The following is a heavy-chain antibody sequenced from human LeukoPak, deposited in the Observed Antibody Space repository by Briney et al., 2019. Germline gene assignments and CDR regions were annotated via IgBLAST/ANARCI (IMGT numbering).Heavy chain of an antibody. CDR1: GFTFSSYS. CDR3: ARDFRSTSWYIGDY. D-gene: IGHD6-13*01. V-gene: IGHV3-48*01. J-gene: IGHJ4*02. Sequence: GGSLRLSCEASGFTFSSYSMNWVRLAPGKGLGWVSYISGGGNPVYYADSVEGRFTVSRDNVKNSLYLQMNSLRADDTAVYYCARDFRSTSWYIGDYWGQGDQVTVSS. CDR2: ISGGGNPV.